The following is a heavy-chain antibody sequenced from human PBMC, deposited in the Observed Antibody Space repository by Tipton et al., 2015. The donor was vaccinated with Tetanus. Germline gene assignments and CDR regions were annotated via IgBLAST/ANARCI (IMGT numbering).Heavy chain of an antibody. CDR3: ARENYYDSSGRFDY. D-gene: IGHD3-22*01. CDR1: GFTFSSYS. Sequence: CLRLSCAASGFTFSSYSMNWVRQAPGKGLEWVSSISSSSSYIYYADSVKGRFTTSRDNAKNSLYLQMNSLRAEDTAVYYCARENYYDSSGRFDYWGQGTLVTVSS. CDR2: ISSSSSYI. V-gene: IGHV3-21*01. J-gene: IGHJ4*02.